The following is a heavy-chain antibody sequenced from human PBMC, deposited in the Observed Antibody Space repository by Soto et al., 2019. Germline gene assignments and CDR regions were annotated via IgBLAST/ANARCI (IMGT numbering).Heavy chain of an antibody. CDR1: GYTFTSYG. CDR2: ISAYNGNT. Sequence: QVQLVQSGAEVKKPGASVKVSCKASGYTFTSYGISWVRQAPGQGLEWMGWISAYNGNTNYAQKLQGRVTMTTDTSTSTDYMELRSVRSDDTAVYYCARVEADYDSSGRPFDYWGQGTLVTVSS. J-gene: IGHJ4*02. V-gene: IGHV1-18*01. CDR3: ARVEADYDSSGRPFDY. D-gene: IGHD3-22*01.